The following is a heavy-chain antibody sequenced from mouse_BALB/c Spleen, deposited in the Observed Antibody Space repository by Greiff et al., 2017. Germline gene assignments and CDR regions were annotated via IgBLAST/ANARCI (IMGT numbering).Heavy chain of an antibody. V-gene: IGHV1-39*01. CDR1: GYSFTGYN. CDR2: IDPYYGGT. CDR3: ARGGNYSWFAY. D-gene: IGHD2-1*01. Sequence: EVQLQQSGPELEKPGASVKISCKASGYSFTGYNMNWVKQSNGKSLEWIGNIDPYYGGTSYNQKFKGKASITADTSSNTAYLQLSSLTSEDTAVYYCARGGNYSWFAYWGQGTLVTVSA. J-gene: IGHJ3*01.